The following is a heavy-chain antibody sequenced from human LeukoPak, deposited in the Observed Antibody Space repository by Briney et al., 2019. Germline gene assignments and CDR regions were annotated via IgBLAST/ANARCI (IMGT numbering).Heavy chain of an antibody. CDR3: ARDLRIAARPGWFDP. CDR2: IYHSGST. CDR1: GYSISSGYY. Sequence: PSETLSLTXTVSGYSISSGYYWGWLRQPPGKGLEWIGSIYHSGSTYYNPSLKSRVTISVDTSKNQFSLKLSSVAAADTAVYYCARDLRIAARPGWFDPWGQGTLVTVSS. V-gene: IGHV4-38-2*02. D-gene: IGHD6-6*01. J-gene: IGHJ5*02.